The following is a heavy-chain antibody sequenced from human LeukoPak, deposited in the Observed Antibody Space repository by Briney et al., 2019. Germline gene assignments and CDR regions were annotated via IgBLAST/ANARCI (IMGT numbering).Heavy chain of an antibody. D-gene: IGHD2-2*02. Sequence: GGSLRLSCAASGFTFSSYWMHWVRQAPGKGLVWVSRINSDGSSTSYADSVKGRFTISRDNSKNTLYLQMNSLRAEDTAVYYCAKDGGNCSSTSCYTLFVDYWGQGTLVTVSS. J-gene: IGHJ4*02. CDR1: GFTFSSYW. V-gene: IGHV3-74*01. CDR3: AKDGGNCSSTSCYTLFVDY. CDR2: INSDGSST.